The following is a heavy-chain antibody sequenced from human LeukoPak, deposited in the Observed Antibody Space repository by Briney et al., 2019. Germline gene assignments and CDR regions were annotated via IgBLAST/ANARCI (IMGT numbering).Heavy chain of an antibody. CDR3: ARAPQRNDRAFRWFDP. V-gene: IGHV1-18*01. CDR2: ISAYNGNT. D-gene: IGHD1-1*01. Sequence: ASVKVSCKASGYTFTSYGISWVRQAPGQGLEWMGWISAYNGNTNYAQKLQGRVTMTTDTSTSTAYMELRSLRSDDTAVYYCARAPQRNDRAFRWFDPWGQGTLVTVSS. J-gene: IGHJ5*02. CDR1: GYTFTSYG.